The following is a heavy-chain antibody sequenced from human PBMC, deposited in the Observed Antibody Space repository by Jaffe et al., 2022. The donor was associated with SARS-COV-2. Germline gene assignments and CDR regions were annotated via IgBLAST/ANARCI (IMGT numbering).Heavy chain of an antibody. D-gene: IGHD4-4*01. CDR2: ISKTDGINK. Sequence: QVQLVESGGGVVQSGRSLRLSCAASGFPFNNYAMHWVRQAPGKGLEWVAVISKTDGINKYYADSVRGRSTISRDNSKNTLYLEMNSLRVEDTAVYYCARGHYSYYGPDFDNWGQGTLVTVSS. CDR3: ARGHYSYYGPDFDN. V-gene: IGHV3-30-3*01. CDR1: GFPFNNYA. J-gene: IGHJ4*02.